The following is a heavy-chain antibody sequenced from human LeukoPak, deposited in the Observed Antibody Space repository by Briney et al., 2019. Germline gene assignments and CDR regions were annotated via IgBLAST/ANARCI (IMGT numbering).Heavy chain of an antibody. CDR3: ARDPGVRWLVGFDY. J-gene: IGHJ4*02. CDR1: GFTVSSNY. D-gene: IGHD6-19*01. V-gene: IGHV3-33*08. Sequence: GGSLRLSCAASGFTVSSNYMSWVRQAPGKGLEWVAVIWYDGSNKYYADSVKGRFTISRDNSKNTLYLQMDSLRAEDTAVYYCARDPGVRWLVGFDYWGQGTQVTVSS. CDR2: IWYDGSNK.